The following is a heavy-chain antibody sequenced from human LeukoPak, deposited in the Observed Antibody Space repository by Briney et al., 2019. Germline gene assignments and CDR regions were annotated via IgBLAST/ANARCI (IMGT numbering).Heavy chain of an antibody. CDR3: ARGYYPPRWYFDL. Sequence: SETLSLTCALYGGSFSSYSWSWTWIRQTPEKGLEWIGEIIEKGNADYNPSLKSRVTIDLDTSKNQFSLKLTSMTAADTAMYYCARGYYPPRWYFDLWGRGTLVTVSS. V-gene: IGHV4-34*01. D-gene: IGHD3-10*01. CDR2: IIEKGNA. CDR1: GGSFSSYS. J-gene: IGHJ2*01.